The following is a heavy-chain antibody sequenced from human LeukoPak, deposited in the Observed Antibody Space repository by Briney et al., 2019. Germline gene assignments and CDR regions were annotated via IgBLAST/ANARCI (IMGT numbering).Heavy chain of an antibody. CDR2: ISGSGGST. CDR3: AKPHASYYYYGMDV. V-gene: IGHV3-23*01. J-gene: IGHJ6*02. CDR1: GFTFSSYT. Sequence: GGSLRLSCAASGFTFSSYTMSWVRQAPGKGLEWVSAISGSGGSTYYADSVKGRFTISRDNSKNTLYLQMNSLRAEDTAVYYCAKPHASYYYYGMDVWGQGTTVTVS.